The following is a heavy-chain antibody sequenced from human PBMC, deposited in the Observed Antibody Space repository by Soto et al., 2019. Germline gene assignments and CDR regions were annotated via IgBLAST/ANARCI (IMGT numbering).Heavy chain of an antibody. J-gene: IGHJ4*02. D-gene: IGHD2-2*01. Sequence: QVQLQQWGAGLLKPSETLSLTCAVYGGSFSGYYWSWIRQPPGKGLEWIGEINHSGSTNYNPSLNSRVTISVDTSKNQFSLKLSSMTAADTAVYYCARGEVRYFDYCAQGTLFTASS. CDR1: GGSFSGYY. V-gene: IGHV4-34*01. CDR2: INHSGST. CDR3: ARGEVRYFDY.